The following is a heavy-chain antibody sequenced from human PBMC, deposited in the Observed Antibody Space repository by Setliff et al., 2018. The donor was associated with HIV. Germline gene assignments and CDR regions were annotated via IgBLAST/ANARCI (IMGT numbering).Heavy chain of an antibody. CDR1: GGSTSSSSYY. Sequence: NPSETLSLTCSVPGGSTSSSSYYWAWVRQPPGKGPEWIGYIHYSGSTYYNPSLKSRVTISVDTSKNQFSLKLSSVTAADTAVYYCARDRSNWNYGKNYMDVWGKGTTVTVSS. CDR2: IHYSGST. V-gene: IGHV4-39*07. D-gene: IGHD1-7*01. CDR3: ARDRSNWNYGKNYMDV. J-gene: IGHJ6*03.